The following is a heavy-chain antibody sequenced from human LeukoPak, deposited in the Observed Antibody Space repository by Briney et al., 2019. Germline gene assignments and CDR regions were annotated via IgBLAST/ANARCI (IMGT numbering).Heavy chain of an antibody. CDR2: IHPNSGDT. CDR3: ARFPRKTVTTNY. Sequence: ASVKVSCKASGYTFSGYYMHWVRQAPGQGLEWMGRIHPNSGDTNYAQKFQGRVTMTRDTSISTAYMELSRLRSDDTAVYYCARFPRKTVTTNYWGQGTLVTVSS. J-gene: IGHJ4*02. CDR1: GYTFSGYY. D-gene: IGHD4-17*01. V-gene: IGHV1-2*06.